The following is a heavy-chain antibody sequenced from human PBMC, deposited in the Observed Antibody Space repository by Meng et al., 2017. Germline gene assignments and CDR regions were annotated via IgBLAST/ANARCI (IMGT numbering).Heavy chain of an antibody. J-gene: IGHJ4*02. CDR3: TTRYFDWLFYRVVSDY. CDR2: IKSKTDGGTT. Sequence: GESLKISCAASGFTFSSYAMSWVRQAPGKGLEWVGRIKSKTDGGTTDYAAPVKGRFTISRDDSKNTLYLQMNSLKTEDTAVYYCTTRYFDWLFYRVVSDYWGQGTLVTVSS. D-gene: IGHD3-9*01. V-gene: IGHV3-15*01. CDR1: GFTFSSYA.